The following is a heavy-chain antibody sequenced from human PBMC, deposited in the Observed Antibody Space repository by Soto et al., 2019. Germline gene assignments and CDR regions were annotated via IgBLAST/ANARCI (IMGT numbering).Heavy chain of an antibody. CDR3: ALLGFGELLLGDAFDI. D-gene: IGHD3-10*01. CDR1: GFTFSSYS. J-gene: IGHJ3*02. Sequence: EVQLVESGGGLVKPGGSLRLSCAASGFTFSSYSMNWVRQAPGKGLEWVSSISSSSSYINYADSVKGRFTISRDNAKNSLYLQMNSLRAEDTAVYYCALLGFGELLLGDAFDIWGQGTMVTVSS. CDR2: ISSSSSYI. V-gene: IGHV3-21*01.